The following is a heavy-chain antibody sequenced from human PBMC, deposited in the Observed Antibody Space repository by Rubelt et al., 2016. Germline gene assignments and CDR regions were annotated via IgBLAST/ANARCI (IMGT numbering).Heavy chain of an antibody. CDR2: IKSEGSST. D-gene: IGHD3-16*01. CDR1: GFTVSSSW. J-gene: IGHJ4*02. V-gene: IGHV3-74*02. Sequence: EVHLVESGGGLVQPGGSLRLSCAASGFTVSSSWMNWVRQAPGKGLVWVSRIKSEGSSTSYADSEKGRLTISRDNAKNSQYLQMNSLRAEDTAVYDCARGLIPPDYWGQGTLVTVSS. CDR3: ARGLIPPDY.